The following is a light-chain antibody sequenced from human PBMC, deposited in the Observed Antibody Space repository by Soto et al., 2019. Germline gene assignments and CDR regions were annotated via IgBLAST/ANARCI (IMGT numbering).Light chain of an antibody. CDR3: QQRSNWPPLCT. CDR2: DVS. CDR1: QSVSSY. J-gene: IGKJ2*02. V-gene: IGKV3-11*01. Sequence: DIQMTQSPSSLSLSPGERATLSCRASQSVSSYLAWYQQKPGQAPRLLIYDVSNRATGIPARFSGSASGTDFTLTISSLEPEDFALYYCQQRSNWPPLCTFGQGTKLEIK.